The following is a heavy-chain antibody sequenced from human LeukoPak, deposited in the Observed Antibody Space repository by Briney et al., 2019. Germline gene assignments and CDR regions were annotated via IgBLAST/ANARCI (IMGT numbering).Heavy chain of an antibody. CDR3: ARGILAHYYYYYMDV. Sequence: SETLSLTCTVSGGSISSYYWSWIRQPPGKGLEWIGYIYYSGSTNYSPSLKSRVTISVDTSKNQFSLKLSSVTAADTAVYYCARGILAHYYYYYMDVWGKGTTVTVSS. CDR1: GGSISSYY. J-gene: IGHJ6*03. CDR2: IYYSGST. V-gene: IGHV4-59*01.